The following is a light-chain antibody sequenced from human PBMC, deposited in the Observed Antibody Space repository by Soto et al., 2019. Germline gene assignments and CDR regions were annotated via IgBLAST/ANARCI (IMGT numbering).Light chain of an antibody. J-gene: IGLJ3*02. CDR1: SFNVVSNT. V-gene: IGLV1-44*01. CDR2: NTD. Sequence: QSVLTQPPSASGNTGQRVTMSFSESSFNVVSNTVNWYQQLPGTAPKLLIYNTDQRPSGVPDRFSGSKSGTSASLAISGLQSEDEADYYCATWDNSLNGPVFGGGTKLTV. CDR3: ATWDNSLNGPV.